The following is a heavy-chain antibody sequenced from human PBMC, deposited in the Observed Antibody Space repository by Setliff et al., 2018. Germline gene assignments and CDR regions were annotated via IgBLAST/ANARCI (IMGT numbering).Heavy chain of an antibody. Sequence: GGSLRLSCAASGFTFSSYTMHWVRQAPGKGLEYVSGISSDGGSTYYANSVKDRFTISRDNSKNTLWLQMGSLRAEDMAVYYCARDDYHYGYNSWGQGTLVTVSS. V-gene: IGHV3-64*01. J-gene: IGHJ4*02. CDR1: GFTFSSYT. CDR3: ARDDYHYGYNS. CDR2: ISSDGGST. D-gene: IGHD5-18*01.